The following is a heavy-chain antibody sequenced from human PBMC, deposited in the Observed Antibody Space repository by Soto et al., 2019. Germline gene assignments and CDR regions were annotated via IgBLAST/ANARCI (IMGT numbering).Heavy chain of an antibody. Sequence: EVQLVESGGGLVQPGGSLRLSCAASGFTISSYYMSWVRQAPGKGLEWVSVIYSGGSDTTYYAGSVKGRFTISRDISKNTVYHQMNSLRAEDTAVYYCARDGSSRPTEYWGQGTLVTVSS. V-gene: IGHV3-66*01. CDR1: GFTISSYY. CDR2: IYSGGSDTT. D-gene: IGHD3-10*01. J-gene: IGHJ4*02. CDR3: ARDGSSRPTEY.